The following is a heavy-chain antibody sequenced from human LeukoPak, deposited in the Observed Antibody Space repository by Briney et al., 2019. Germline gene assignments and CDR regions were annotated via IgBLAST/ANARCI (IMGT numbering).Heavy chain of an antibody. V-gene: IGHV4-38-2*02. CDR2: IYHSGST. CDR1: GYSISSGYY. J-gene: IGHJ5*02. D-gene: IGHD2-15*01. Sequence: PSETLSLTCTVSGYSISSGYYWGWIRQPPGKGLEWIGSIYHSGSTYYNPSLKSRVTISVDTSKNQFSLKLSSVTAADTAVYYCARIYCSGGSCYWGWNYNWFDPWGQGTLVTVSS. CDR3: ARIYCSGGSCYWGWNYNWFDP.